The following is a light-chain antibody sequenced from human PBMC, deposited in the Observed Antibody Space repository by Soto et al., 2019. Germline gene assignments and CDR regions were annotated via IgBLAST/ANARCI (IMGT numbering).Light chain of an antibody. CDR3: QQRQYWPPIP. CDR2: GAS. Sequence: FVLSQSPATLSFSPGERPTLSCRPSQSVSSPNVACYQQKPGQAPRLLISGASSRATGIPDRFSGSGSGTVFTLTISSLEPEDFAIYYCQQRQYWPPIPFGQGTRPAIK. V-gene: IGKV3D-20*02. CDR1: QSVSSPN. J-gene: IGKJ5*01.